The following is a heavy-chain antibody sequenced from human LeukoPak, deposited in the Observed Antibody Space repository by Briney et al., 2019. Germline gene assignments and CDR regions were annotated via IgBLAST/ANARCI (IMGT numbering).Heavy chain of an antibody. V-gene: IGHV4-31*03. CDR3: ARDRDTYYYGSGSARYYGMDV. J-gene: IGHJ6*02. Sequence: SQTLSLTCTVSGGSISSGGYYWSWILQHPGKGLEWIRYIYYSGSTYYNPSLKSRVTISVDTSKNQFSLKLSSVTAADTAVYYCARDRDTYYYGSGSARYYGMDVWGQGTTVTVSS. CDR1: GGSISSGGYY. D-gene: IGHD3-10*01. CDR2: IYYSGST.